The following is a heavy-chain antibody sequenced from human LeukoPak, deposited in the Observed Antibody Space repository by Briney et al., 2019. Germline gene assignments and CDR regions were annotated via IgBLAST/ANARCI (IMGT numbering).Heavy chain of an antibody. Sequence: SETLSLTCTVSGGSISSYYWSWIRQPPGKGLEWIGYIYYSGSTNYNPSLKSRVTISVDTSKNQFSLKLSSVTAADTAVYYCARDSANWHYSDFWSGYPAPGDYYYYYMDVWGKGTTVTVSS. CDR2: IYYSGST. CDR1: GGSISSYY. D-gene: IGHD3-3*01. CDR3: ARDSANWHYSDFWSGYPAPGDYYYYYMDV. J-gene: IGHJ6*03. V-gene: IGHV4-59*01.